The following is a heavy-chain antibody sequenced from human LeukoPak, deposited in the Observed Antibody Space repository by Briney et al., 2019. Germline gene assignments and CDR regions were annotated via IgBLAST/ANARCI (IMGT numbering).Heavy chain of an antibody. J-gene: IGHJ5*02. CDR2: INTNTGNP. CDR1: GYTFTSYA. V-gene: IGHV7-4-1*02. CDR3: ARGMVPRRLVEPWFDP. D-gene: IGHD3-10*01. Sequence: ASVKVSCKASGYTFTSYAMNWVRQAPGQGLEWMGWINTNTGNPTYAQGFTGRFVFSLDTSVSTAYLQISSLKAEDTAVYYCARGMVPRRLVEPWFDPWGQGTLVTVSS.